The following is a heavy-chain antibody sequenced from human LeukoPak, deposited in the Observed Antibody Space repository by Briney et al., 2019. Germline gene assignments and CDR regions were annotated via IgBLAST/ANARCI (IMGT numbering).Heavy chain of an antibody. CDR2: ISYSGYT. D-gene: IGHD3-10*01. J-gene: IGHJ6*02. CDR1: GXSISSSSYY. Sequence: SETLSLTCTVSGXSISSSSYYWAWIRQPPGKGLEWVGSISYSGYTHYNPSLKSRLTISVDTSKNQFSLKLSSVTAADTAVYYCARRFGSYYYYGMDVWGQGTTVTVSS. CDR3: ARRFGSYYYYGMDV. V-gene: IGHV4-39*01.